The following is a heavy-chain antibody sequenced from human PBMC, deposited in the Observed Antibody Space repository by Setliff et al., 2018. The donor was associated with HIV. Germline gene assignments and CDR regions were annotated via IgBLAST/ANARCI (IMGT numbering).Heavy chain of an antibody. CDR3: ASSYPNYNYGNYDFWSGYWDYYMDV. CDR2: INSDGTST. J-gene: IGHJ6*03. CDR1: GFTFSPYW. V-gene: IGHV3-74*03. Sequence: QPGGSLRLSCAASGFTFSPYWMHWVRQAPGKGLVWVSRINSDGTSTTYADSVKGRFTISRDNAKNTLYLQMDSLRTEDTAVYYCASSYPNYNYGNYDFWSGYWDYYMDVWGKGTTVTVSS. D-gene: IGHD3-3*01.